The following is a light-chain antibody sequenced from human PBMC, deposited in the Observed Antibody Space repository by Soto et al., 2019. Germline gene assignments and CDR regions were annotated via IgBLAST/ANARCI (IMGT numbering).Light chain of an antibody. CDR2: GNN. J-gene: IGLJ3*02. Sequence: QSALTQPPSASGTPGQRVTVSCSGSNSNIGSNPVNWYQQVPGTAPKLLIYGNNQRPSGVPDRFSGPKSGTSASLAISGLQSEDEADYYSATWDDRLNGWVFGGGTNLTVI. V-gene: IGLV1-44*01. CDR1: NSNIGSNP. CDR3: ATWDDRLNGWV.